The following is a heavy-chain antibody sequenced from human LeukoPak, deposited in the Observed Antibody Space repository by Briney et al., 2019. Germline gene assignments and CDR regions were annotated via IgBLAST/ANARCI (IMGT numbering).Heavy chain of an antibody. D-gene: IGHD3-16*01. CDR3: ARRDTNLGLDP. V-gene: IGHV4-59*08. Sequence: PSGTLSLTCTVSGASINSHYWSWIRQPPGKGLEWIGYIHYTGTTTYNPSLKSRVTISVDTSKNQFSLKLNSVTAADTAVYYCARRDTNLGLDPWGQGTLVTVS. CDR2: IHYTGTT. J-gene: IGHJ5*02. CDR1: GASINSHY.